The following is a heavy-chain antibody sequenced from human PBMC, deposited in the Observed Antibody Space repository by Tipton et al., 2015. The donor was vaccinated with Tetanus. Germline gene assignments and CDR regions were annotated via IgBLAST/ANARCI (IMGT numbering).Heavy chain of an antibody. CDR1: GFTFSSYG. D-gene: IGHD2-2*01. Sequence: SLRLSCAASGFTFSSYGMHWVRQAPGKGLEWVAVISYDGSYKYYGDSVKGRFTISRDNSKNTLYLQMNSLRDEDTAVYYCAKAGLDIVVEPVAIHFDYWGQGTLVTVSS. CDR2: ISYDGSYK. J-gene: IGHJ4*02. CDR3: AKAGLDIVVEPVAIHFDY. V-gene: IGHV3-30*18.